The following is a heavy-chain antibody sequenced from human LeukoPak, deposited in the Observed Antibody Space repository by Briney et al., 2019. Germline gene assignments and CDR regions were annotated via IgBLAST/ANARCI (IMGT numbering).Heavy chain of an antibody. D-gene: IGHD3-22*01. V-gene: IGHV1-18*01. CDR1: GYTFTSYG. Sequence: GSVKVSFKASGYTFTSYGISWVRPAPGQGLEWMGWISAYNGNTNYAQKLQGRVTMTTDTSTSTAYMELRSLRSDDTAVYYCARDSPYDSSGYSYWGQGTLVTVSS. CDR3: ARDSPYDSSGYSY. CDR2: ISAYNGNT. J-gene: IGHJ4*02.